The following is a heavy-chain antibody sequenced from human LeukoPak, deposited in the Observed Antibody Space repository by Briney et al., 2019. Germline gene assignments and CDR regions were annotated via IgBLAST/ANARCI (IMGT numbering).Heavy chain of an antibody. CDR1: GYTFTGYY. Sequence: ASVKVSCKASGYTFTGYYMHWVRQAPGQGLEWMGWINPNSGGTNYAQKFQGRVTMTRDTSISTAYMELSRLRSDDTAVYYCAKGTLEPTRYDFWSGYYLQPTLRMDVWGKGTTVTVSS. CDR3: AKGTLEPTRYDFWSGYYLQPTLRMDV. CDR2: INPNSGGT. D-gene: IGHD3-3*01. V-gene: IGHV1-2*02. J-gene: IGHJ6*04.